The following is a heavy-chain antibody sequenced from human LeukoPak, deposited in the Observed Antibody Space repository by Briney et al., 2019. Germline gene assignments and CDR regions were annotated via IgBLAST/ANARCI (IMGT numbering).Heavy chain of an antibody. D-gene: IGHD6-6*01. V-gene: IGHV3-21*01. J-gene: IGHJ4*02. CDR1: GFTFSSYS. CDR2: ISSSSSYI. Sequence: GGSLRLSCAASGFTFSSYSMNWVRQAPGKGLEWVSSISSSSSYIYYADPVKGRFTISRDNAKNSLYLQMNSLRAEDTAVYYCARDLSGIAARPLDYWGQGTLVTVSS. CDR3: ARDLSGIAARPLDY.